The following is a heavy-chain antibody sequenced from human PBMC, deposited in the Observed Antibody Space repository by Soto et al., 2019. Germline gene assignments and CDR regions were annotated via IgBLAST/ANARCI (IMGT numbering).Heavy chain of an antibody. CDR1: GDSVSSNSAA. CDR2: TYYRSQWYN. J-gene: IGHJ3*02. CDR3: AREAIAAAEDAFDM. V-gene: IGHV6-1*01. D-gene: IGHD6-13*01. Sequence: SQTLSLTCVISGDSVSSNSAAWNWIRQSPSRGLEWLGRTYYRSQWYNDYAVSVKSRMTINPDTSKNQFSLQLNSVTPEDTAVHYCAREAIAAAEDAFDMWGQGTMVTVSS.